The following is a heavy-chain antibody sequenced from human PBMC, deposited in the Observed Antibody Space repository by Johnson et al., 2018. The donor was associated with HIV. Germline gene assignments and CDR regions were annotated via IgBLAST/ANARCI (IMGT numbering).Heavy chain of an antibody. CDR2: ISYDGSNK. CDR1: GFTFSREN. J-gene: IGHJ3*02. Sequence: QVQLVESGGGVVQPGMSLRLSYADSGFTFSRENMHWVRQAPDKGLHWVAVISYDGSNKYYADSVKGRFTISRDNSKNTLYLQMNSLRAEDTAVYYCAREMAATNAWALDIWGQGTMVIVS. CDR3: AREMAATNAWALDI. V-gene: IGHV3-30-3*01. D-gene: IGHD5-24*01.